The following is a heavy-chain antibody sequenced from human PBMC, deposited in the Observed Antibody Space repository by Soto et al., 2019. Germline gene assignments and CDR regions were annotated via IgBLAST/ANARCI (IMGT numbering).Heavy chain of an antibody. J-gene: IGHJ4*02. CDR2: IIPIFGTA. V-gene: IGHV1-69*01. D-gene: IGHD3-10*01. CDR1: GGTFSSYA. CDR3: GREQASGSDMDY. Sequence: QVQLVQSGAAVKKPGSSVKVSCKASGGTFSSYAISWVRQAPGQGLEWMGGIIPIFGTANYAQKFQGRVTITEDESPSTAYMALYILGSEDKAVYYGGREQASGSDMDYWGQGTPVNVSS.